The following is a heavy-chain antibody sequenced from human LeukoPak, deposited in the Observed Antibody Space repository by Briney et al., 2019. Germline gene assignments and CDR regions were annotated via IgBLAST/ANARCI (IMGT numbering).Heavy chain of an antibody. V-gene: IGHV4-31*03. Sequence: SQTLSLTCTVSGGSISSGGYYWSWIRQHPGKGLEWIGYIYYSGSTYYNPSLKSRVTISVDTSKNQFSLKLSSVTAADTAVYYCASMTLTEYYFDYWGQGTLVTVSS. J-gene: IGHJ4*02. D-gene: IGHD3-16*01. CDR2: IYYSGST. CDR3: ASMTLTEYYFDY. CDR1: GGSISSGGYY.